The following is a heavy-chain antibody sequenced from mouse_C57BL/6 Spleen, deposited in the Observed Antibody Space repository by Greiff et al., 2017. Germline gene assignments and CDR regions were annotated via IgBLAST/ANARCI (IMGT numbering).Heavy chain of an antibody. CDR3: ARTGITPWAMDY. Sequence: VKLVESGPGLVAPSQSLSITCTVSGFSLTSYAISWVRQPPGKGLEWLGVIWTGEGTKYNSALKSRLSISKDNSKSQVFLKMNSLQTDDTARYYCARTGITPWAMDYWGQGTSVTVSS. J-gene: IGHJ4*01. CDR2: IWTGEGT. CDR1: GFSLTSYA. V-gene: IGHV2-9-1*01. D-gene: IGHD2-4*01.